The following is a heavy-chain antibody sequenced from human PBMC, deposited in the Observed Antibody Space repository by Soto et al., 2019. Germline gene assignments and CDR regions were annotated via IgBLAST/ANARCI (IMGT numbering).Heavy chain of an antibody. CDR2: INGGTGKT. CDR3: ASAEYYSYSSPGDAFHI. CDR1: GNTFTTYG. D-gene: IGHD3-22*01. V-gene: IGHV1-3*01. J-gene: IGHJ3*02. Sequence: GASVKVSCKASGNTFTTYGMNWVRQAPGQRLEWMGWINGGTGKTKYSEKFQGRVFITRDTSASTAYMELSSLRSEDTAVYYCASAEYYSYSSPGDAFHIRGRGPMGTVSS.